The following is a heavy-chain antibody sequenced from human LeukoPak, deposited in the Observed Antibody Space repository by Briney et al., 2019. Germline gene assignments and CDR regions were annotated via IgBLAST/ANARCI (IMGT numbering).Heavy chain of an antibody. CDR3: ARDRYYYGSGTPFDY. D-gene: IGHD3-10*01. J-gene: IGHJ4*02. V-gene: IGHV3-48*03. Sequence: GGSLRLSCAASGFTFSSYEMNWVRQAPGKGLEWVSYISSSGSTIYYADSVKGRFTISRDNAKNSLYLQMNSLRAKDTAVYYCARDRYYYGSGTPFDYWGQGTLVTVSS. CDR2: ISSSGSTI. CDR1: GFTFSSYE.